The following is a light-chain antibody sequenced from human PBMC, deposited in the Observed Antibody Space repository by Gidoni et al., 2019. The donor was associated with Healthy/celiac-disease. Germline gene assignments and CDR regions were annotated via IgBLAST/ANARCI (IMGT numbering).Light chain of an antibody. CDR2: STN. CDR3: AAWDDSLSGPV. Sequence: QSLLTQPPSASRTPGQRVTISCSGSSSNIGSSYVYWYQHLPGTAPKLLIYSTNQRPSGVPDRFSGSKSGTSASLAMSGLRSEDEADYYCAAWDDSLSGPVFGGGTKLTVL. J-gene: IGLJ2*01. V-gene: IGLV1-47*02. CDR1: SSNIGSSY.